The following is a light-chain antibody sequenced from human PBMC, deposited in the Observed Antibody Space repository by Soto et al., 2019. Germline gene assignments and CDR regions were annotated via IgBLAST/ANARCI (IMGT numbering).Light chain of an antibody. CDR2: DVA. CDR3: TSFTSSNTYV. V-gene: IGLV2-14*03. J-gene: IGLJ1*01. Sequence: QSALTQPASVSGSPGQSITISCTGTSSDVGAYNFVSWYQHYPDKAPKVVIYDVANRPSGVSYRFSASKSGNTASLTISGLQAEDEADYYCTSFTSSNTYVFGTGTKVTVL. CDR1: SSDVGAYNF.